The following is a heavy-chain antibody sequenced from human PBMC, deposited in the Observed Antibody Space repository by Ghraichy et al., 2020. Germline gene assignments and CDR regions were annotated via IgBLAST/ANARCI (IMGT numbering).Heavy chain of an antibody. D-gene: IGHD3-9*01. CDR1: GFTFSSHN. V-gene: IGHV3-21*01. Sequence: GGSLRLSCAASGFTFSSHNMNWVRQAPGKGLEWVSSISSSSTYIYYADSVKGRFTISRDNAKNSLYLQMNSLRAEDTAVYYCAGSNYDILTGYGYWGQGTLVTVSS. CDR2: ISSSSTYI. CDR3: AGSNYDILTGYGY. J-gene: IGHJ4*02.